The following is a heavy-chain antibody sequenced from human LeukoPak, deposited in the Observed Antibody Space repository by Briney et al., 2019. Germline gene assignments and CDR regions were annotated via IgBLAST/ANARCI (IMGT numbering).Heavy chain of an antibody. J-gene: IGHJ4*02. CDR1: GFTFSSYG. CDR3: AKDHSVIVATN. V-gene: IGHV3-30*18. CDR2: ISYDGSNK. Sequence: GGSLRLSCAASGFTFSSYGMHWVRQAPGKGLEWVAVISYDGSNKYYADSVKGRFTISRHNSKNTPYLQMNSLRAEDTAVYYCAKDHSVIVATNWGQGTLVTVSS. D-gene: IGHD5-12*01.